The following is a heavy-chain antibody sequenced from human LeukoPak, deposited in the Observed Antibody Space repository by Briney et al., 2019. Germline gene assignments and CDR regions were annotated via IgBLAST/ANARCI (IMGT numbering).Heavy chain of an antibody. CDR3: AREGYCGGDCYQFDY. D-gene: IGHD2-21*02. CDR1: GGTFSSYT. J-gene: IGHJ4*02. V-gene: IGHV1-69*05. CDR2: IIPIFGTA. Sequence: SVKVSCKASGGTFSSYTISWVRQAPGQGLEWMGGIIPIFGTANYAQKFQGRVTITTDESTSTAYMELSSLRSEDTAVYYCAREGYCGGDCYQFDYWGQGTLVTVSS.